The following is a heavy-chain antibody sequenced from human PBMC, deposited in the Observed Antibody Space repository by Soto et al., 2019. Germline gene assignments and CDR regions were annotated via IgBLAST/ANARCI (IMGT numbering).Heavy chain of an antibody. CDR2: IYYSGSA. V-gene: IGHV4-61*08. J-gene: IGHJ6*02. D-gene: IGHD3-10*01. CDR3: ARGVGFGYYYYHMDL. CDR1: GASVTSVGDY. Sequence: NPSGTLALTCTVSGASVTSVGDYWSWLRQPLGKGLEWIGYIYYSGSADYNPSLGSRVTISIDTSKNQFSLKLTSVTAADTAVYYCARGVGFGYYYYHMDLWGQGTTVTVSS.